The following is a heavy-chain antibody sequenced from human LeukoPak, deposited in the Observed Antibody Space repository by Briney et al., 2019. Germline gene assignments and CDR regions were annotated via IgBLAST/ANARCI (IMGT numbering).Heavy chain of an antibody. Sequence: SETLSLTCTVSGGSIGSSAYSWGWIRQPPGKGLEWIGSISYTGTTYYNPSLRSRVTISLDTSKNQFSLKLISVTAADTALYYCAREGPHGSGIYYNPLDYWGQGALVIVSS. V-gene: IGHV4-39*02. CDR2: ISYTGTT. CDR1: GGSIGSSAYS. J-gene: IGHJ4*02. CDR3: AREGPHGSGIYYNPLDY. D-gene: IGHD3-10*01.